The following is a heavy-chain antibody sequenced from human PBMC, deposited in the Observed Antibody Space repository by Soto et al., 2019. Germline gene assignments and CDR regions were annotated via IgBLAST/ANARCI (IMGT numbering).Heavy chain of an antibody. Sequence: GGSLRLSCAASGFTFDDYAMHWVRQAPGKGLEWVSGISWNSGSIGYADSVKGRFTISRDNAKNSLYLQMNSLRAEDTALYYCAKGHTSSEFEQLLAYFDYWGQGTLVTVSS. J-gene: IGHJ4*02. V-gene: IGHV3-9*01. D-gene: IGHD6-6*01. CDR3: AKGHTSSEFEQLLAYFDY. CDR2: ISWNSGSI. CDR1: GFTFDDYA.